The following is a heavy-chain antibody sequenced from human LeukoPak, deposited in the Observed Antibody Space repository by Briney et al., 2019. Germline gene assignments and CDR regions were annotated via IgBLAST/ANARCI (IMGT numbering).Heavy chain of an antibody. J-gene: IGHJ4*02. V-gene: IGHV4-31*03. CDR1: GGSISGYY. D-gene: IGHD1/OR15-1a*01. CDR2: IYYSGST. Sequence: SETVSLTCTVSGGSISGYYWSWIRQHPGKGLEWIGYIYYSGSTYYNPSLKSRVTISVDTSKNQFSLKLSSVTAADTAVYYCARVGAYLTGTPFDYWGQGTLVTVSS. CDR3: ARVGAYLTGTPFDY.